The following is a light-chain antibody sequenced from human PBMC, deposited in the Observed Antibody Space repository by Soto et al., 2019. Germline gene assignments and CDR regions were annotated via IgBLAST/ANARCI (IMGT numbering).Light chain of an antibody. CDR2: DTS. J-gene: IGKJ3*01. CDR1: QSVSSN. V-gene: IGKV3D-11*02. Sequence: IVMTQSPATLSVSPGKMATLSCRASQSVSSNLAWYQQKPAQAPRLLRFDTSRRATGVPARFSGSGAATDYTLPISSLEPEDFAVYYCQEHGDWHRRTFGPGTKVDI. CDR3: QEHGDWHRRT.